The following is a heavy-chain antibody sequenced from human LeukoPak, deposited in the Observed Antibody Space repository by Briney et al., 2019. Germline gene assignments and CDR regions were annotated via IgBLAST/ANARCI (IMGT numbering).Heavy chain of an antibody. CDR1: GFTFSSYG. CDR2: IWYDGSNK. Sequence: GGSLRLSCAASGFTFSSYGMHWVRQAPGKGLEWVAVIWYDGSNKYYADSVKGRFTIYRDNSKNTLYLQMNSLRAEDTAVYYCARAPAPGSSWYTYYYYYGMDVWVQGISLTVSS. D-gene: IGHD6-13*01. J-gene: IGHJ6*02. CDR3: ARAPAPGSSWYTYYYYYGMDV. V-gene: IGHV3-33*01.